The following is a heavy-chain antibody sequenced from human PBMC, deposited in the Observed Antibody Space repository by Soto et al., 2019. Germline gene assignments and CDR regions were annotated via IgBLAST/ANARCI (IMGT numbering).Heavy chain of an antibody. CDR1: GFTFSSYA. CDR2: ISSNGGST. D-gene: IGHD3-22*01. CDR3: VKDKTIVVVKEPSAFDI. V-gene: IGHV3-64D*06. J-gene: IGHJ3*02. Sequence: GGSLRLSCSASGFTFSSYAMHWVRQAPGKGLEYVSAISSNGGSTYYADSVKGRFTISRDNSKNTLYLQMSSLRAEDTAVYYCVKDKTIVVVKEPSAFDIWGQGTMVTVSS.